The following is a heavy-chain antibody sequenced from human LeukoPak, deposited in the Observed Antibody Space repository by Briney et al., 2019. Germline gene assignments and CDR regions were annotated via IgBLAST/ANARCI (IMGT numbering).Heavy chain of an antibody. CDR2: INPNSGGT. D-gene: IGHD3-22*01. J-gene: IGHJ4*02. CDR3: ARSLITTFKDRLSIDY. V-gene: IGHV1-2*06. Sequence: ASVKVSCKASGYTFTGYYMHWVRQAPGQGLEWTGRINPNSGGTNYAQKFQGRVTMTRDTSISTAYMELSRLRSDDTAVYYCARSLITTFKDRLSIDYWGQGTLVTVSS. CDR1: GYTFTGYY.